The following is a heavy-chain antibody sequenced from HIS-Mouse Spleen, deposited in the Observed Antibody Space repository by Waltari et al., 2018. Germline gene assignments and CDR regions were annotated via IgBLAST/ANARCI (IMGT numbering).Heavy chain of an antibody. V-gene: IGHV3-30*18. CDR1: GFTFSSYG. CDR2: ISYDGSNK. Sequence: QVQLVESGGGVVQPGRSLRLSCAASGFTFSSYGMHWVRQAPGKGLGWVAVISYDGSNKSYADSVKGRFTISRDNSKNTLYLQMNSLRAEDTAVYYCAKDKHHAFDYWGQGTLVTVSS. J-gene: IGHJ4*02. CDR3: AKDKHHAFDY.